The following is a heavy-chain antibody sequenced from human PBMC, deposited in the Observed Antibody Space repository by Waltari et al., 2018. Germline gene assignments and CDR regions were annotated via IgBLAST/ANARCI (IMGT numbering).Heavy chain of an antibody. CDR3: ALSGHFISNSCSNYYSFYMDF. V-gene: IGHV1-8*01. CDR1: GYTFTSYD. CDR2: NNPNLGNT. Sequence: QVQLVQSGAEVKKPGASVKVSCKASGYTFTSYDINGVRQATGQGLEWMGWNNPNLGNTVYAPNPQGRVTIPSNTSTSTAYLSLSYLSSEDTAVYYCALSGHFISNSCSNYYSFYMDFWGKGTTVTVSS. J-gene: IGHJ6*03. D-gene: IGHD2-2*01.